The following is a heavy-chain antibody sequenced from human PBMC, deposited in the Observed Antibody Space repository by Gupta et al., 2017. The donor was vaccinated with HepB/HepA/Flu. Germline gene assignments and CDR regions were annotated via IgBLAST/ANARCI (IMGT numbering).Heavy chain of an antibody. CDR1: GLPFSSYG. D-gene: IGHD7-27*01. J-gene: IGHJ3*01. V-gene: IGHV3-33*01. Sequence: QVQLVESGGGVVQPGGSLRLSCAGSGLPFSSYGIHWVRQDPGKGREWVALIWYDGINEDYADSVKGRFTISRDNFKNTMSLQMNSLRVEDTGIYYCARKNWEVSKYVFDVWGQGTMVTVSS. CDR3: ARKNWEVSKYVFDV. CDR2: IWYDGINE.